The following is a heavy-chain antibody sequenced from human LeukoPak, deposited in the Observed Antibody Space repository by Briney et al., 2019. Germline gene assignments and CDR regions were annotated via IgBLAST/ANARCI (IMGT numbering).Heavy chain of an antibody. CDR3: ARVGYYDSSGYYSPQKAFDY. CDR2: MNPNSGNT. V-gene: IGHV1-8*01. J-gene: IGHJ4*02. Sequence: GASVKVSCKASGYTFTSYDINWVRQATGQGLEWVGWMNPNSGNTGYAQKFQGRVTMTRNTSISTAYMELSSLRSGDTAVYYCARVGYYDSSGYYSPQKAFDYWGQGTLVTVSS. D-gene: IGHD3-22*01. CDR1: GYTFTSYD.